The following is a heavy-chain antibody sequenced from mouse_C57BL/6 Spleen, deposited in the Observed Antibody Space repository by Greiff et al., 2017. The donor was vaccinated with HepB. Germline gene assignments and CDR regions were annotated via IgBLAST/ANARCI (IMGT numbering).Heavy chain of an antibody. D-gene: IGHD1-1*01. CDR1: GFNIKNTY. Sequence: VQLKESVAELVRPGASVKLSCTASGFNIKNTYMHWVKQRPEQGLEWIGRIDPANGDTKYAPKFQGKATITADTSSNTAYLQLSSLTSEDTAIYYCARSEDYGSSHAMDYWGQGTSVTVSS. CDR2: IDPANGDT. CDR3: ARSEDYGSSHAMDY. V-gene: IGHV14-3*01. J-gene: IGHJ4*01.